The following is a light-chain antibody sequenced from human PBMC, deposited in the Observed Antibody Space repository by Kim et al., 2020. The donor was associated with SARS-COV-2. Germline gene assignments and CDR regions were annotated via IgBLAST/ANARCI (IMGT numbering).Light chain of an antibody. CDR2: GNS. CDR3: QSYDSSLSGYV. CDR1: SSNIGAVYD. J-gene: IGLJ1*01. V-gene: IGLV1-40*01. Sequence: QSVLTQPPSVSGAPVQRVTISCTGSSSNIGAVYDVHWYQQLPGTAPKLLIYGNSNRPSGVPDRFSGSKSGTSASLAITGLQAEDEAYYYCQSYDSSLSGYVFGTGTKVTVL.